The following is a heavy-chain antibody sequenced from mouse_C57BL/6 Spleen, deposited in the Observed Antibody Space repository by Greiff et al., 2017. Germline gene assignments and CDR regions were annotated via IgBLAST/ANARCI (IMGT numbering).Heavy chain of an antibody. J-gene: IGHJ4*01. V-gene: IGHV1-9*01. D-gene: IGHD3-2*02. CDR3: ARRDDSSGRYAMDY. Sequence: VQGVESGAELMKPGASVKLSCKATGYTFTGYWIEWVKQRPGHGLEWIGEILPGSGSTHYNEKFKGKATFTADTSSNTAYMQLSSLTTEDAAIYYCARRDDSSGRYAMDYWGQGTSVTVSS. CDR2: ILPGSGST. CDR1: GYTFTGYW.